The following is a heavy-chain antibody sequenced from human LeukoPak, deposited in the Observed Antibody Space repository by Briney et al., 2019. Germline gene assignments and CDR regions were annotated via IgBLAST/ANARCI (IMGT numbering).Heavy chain of an antibody. J-gene: IGHJ6*03. Sequence: GGSLRLSCAASGFTFNNYSMNWVRQAPGKGLEWVSYISSSSGTIYYADSVKGRFTISRDNAKNSLYLQMNSLRAEDTAVYYCATQARYYGSGSRPYYYYMDVWGKGTTVTISS. V-gene: IGHV3-48*01. CDR1: GFTFNNYS. CDR3: ATQARYYGSGSRPYYYYMDV. CDR2: ISSSSGTI. D-gene: IGHD3-10*01.